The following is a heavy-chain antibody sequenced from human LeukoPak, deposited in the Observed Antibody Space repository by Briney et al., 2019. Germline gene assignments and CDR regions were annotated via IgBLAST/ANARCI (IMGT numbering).Heavy chain of an antibody. CDR3: AGLPASSAPLYYFDY. V-gene: IGHV1-18*01. J-gene: IGHJ4*02. Sequence: ASVKVSCKASGYTFNSYGISWVRQAPGQGLEWMGWINTFNGNTNYAQKLQGRVTMTTDTSTSTAYMELMNLRSDDTAVYYCAGLPASSAPLYYFDYWGQGTLVTVSS. D-gene: IGHD6-25*01. CDR2: INTFNGNT. CDR1: GYTFNSYG.